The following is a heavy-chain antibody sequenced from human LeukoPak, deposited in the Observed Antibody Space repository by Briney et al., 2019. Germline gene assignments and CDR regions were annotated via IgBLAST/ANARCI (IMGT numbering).Heavy chain of an antibody. V-gene: IGHV3-66*01. CDR2: IYSGGST. CDR3: ARGLYGDPPGMDV. CDR1: GFTVSSNS. Sequence: GGSLRLSCAASGFTVSSNSMSWVRQAPGKGLECVSLIYSGGSTYHTDSVKGRFTISRDNAKNTVYLQMNSLRAEDTAVYYCARGLYGDPPGMDVWGQGTTVTVSS. D-gene: IGHD7-27*01. J-gene: IGHJ6*02.